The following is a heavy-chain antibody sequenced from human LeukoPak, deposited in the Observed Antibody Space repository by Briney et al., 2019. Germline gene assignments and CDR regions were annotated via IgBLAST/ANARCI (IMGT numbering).Heavy chain of an antibody. J-gene: IGHJ1*01. CDR3: AITVDCRATTDCYSYFHH. V-gene: IGHV3-74*03. CDR2: INSDGTYT. CDR1: GFSFRSYF. D-gene: IGHD2-21*02. Sequence: PGGSLRLSCAASGFSFRSYFMHWVRQAPGKGLVWVSRINSDGTYTEYEDSVKGRFTISRDNAKDTLYLQVNSLRAEDTAVYYCAITVDCRATTDCYSYFHHWGQGTLVTVAS.